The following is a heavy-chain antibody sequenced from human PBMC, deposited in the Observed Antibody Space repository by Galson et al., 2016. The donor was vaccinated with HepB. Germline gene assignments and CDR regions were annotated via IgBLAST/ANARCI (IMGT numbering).Heavy chain of an antibody. V-gene: IGHV3-21*01. Sequence: SLRLSCAASGFTFSSYSMNWVRQAPGKGLEWVSSISSGSSYIYYADSVKGRFTISRDNAKNSLYLQMNSLRAEDTAVYYCAREISMVRGVIMTGYYNYMDVWGKGTSVTVSS. CDR2: ISSGSSYI. CDR3: AREISMVRGVIMTGYYNYMDV. J-gene: IGHJ6*03. D-gene: IGHD3-10*01. CDR1: GFTFSSYS.